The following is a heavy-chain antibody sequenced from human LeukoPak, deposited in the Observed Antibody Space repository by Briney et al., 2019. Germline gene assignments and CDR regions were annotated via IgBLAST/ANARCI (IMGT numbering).Heavy chain of an antibody. CDR1: GYTFTGNY. CDR3: ARRAVEYNWNDFDF. CDR2: INPNSGGT. D-gene: IGHD1-1*01. Sequence: ASVKVSCKASGYTFTGNYIHWVRQAPGQGLEWMGWINPNSGGTKYAQKFQGRVTMTRDTSITTAYTELSRLRSDDMAVYYCARRAVEYNWNDFDFWGQGTLVTVSS. V-gene: IGHV1-2*02. J-gene: IGHJ4*02.